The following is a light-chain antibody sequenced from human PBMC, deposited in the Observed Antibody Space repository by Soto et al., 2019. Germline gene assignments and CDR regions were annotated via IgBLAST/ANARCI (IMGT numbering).Light chain of an antibody. V-gene: IGLV6-57*04. CDR1: SGSIASNS. J-gene: IGLJ2*01. CDR2: EDN. Sequence: NFMLTQPHSVSESPGKTVTISCTRSSGSIASNSVQWHRQRPGSAPTTVIFEDNQRPSGVPDRLSGSIDSSSNSASLTISGLKTEDEAEYSCQSYNRSSVVFGGGTKVTVL. CDR3: QSYNRSSVV.